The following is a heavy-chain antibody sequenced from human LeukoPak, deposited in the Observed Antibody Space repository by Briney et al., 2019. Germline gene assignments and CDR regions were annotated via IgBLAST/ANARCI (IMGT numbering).Heavy chain of an antibody. J-gene: IGHJ4*02. CDR1: GFTFDDYV. Sequence: GGSLRLSCAASGFTFDDYVMHWVRQVPGKGLEWVSLISWDGGSTYYADSVKGRFTISRDNSKNSLYLQMNSLRAEDTGLYYCAEGASSWYGVSDYWGQGTLVTVSS. CDR2: ISWDGGST. D-gene: IGHD6-13*01. CDR3: AEGASSWYGVSDY. V-gene: IGHV3-43D*03.